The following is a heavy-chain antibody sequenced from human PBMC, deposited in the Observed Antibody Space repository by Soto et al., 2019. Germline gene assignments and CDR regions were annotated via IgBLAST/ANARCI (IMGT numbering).Heavy chain of an antibody. V-gene: IGHV2-5*01. Sequence: SASWPENRLATLTLTMTFSVVSLPTIGVGVGWLRHRPGKALEWLALSYWNDDKRYSPSLKSRLTITKDTSKNQVVLTMTNMDPVDTATYYCAHTVSLETVYRSSWYARYFDYWGPGTLVTVS. CDR3: AHTVSLETVYRSSWYARYFDY. CDR1: VVSLPTIGVG. CDR2: SYWNDDK. D-gene: IGHD6-13*01. J-gene: IGHJ4*02.